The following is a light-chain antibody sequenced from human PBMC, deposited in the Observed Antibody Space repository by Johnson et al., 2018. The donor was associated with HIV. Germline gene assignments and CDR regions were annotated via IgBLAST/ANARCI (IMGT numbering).Light chain of an antibody. V-gene: IGLV1-51*01. CDR1: SSNIGHNY. CDR2: ENN. Sequence: QSVLTQPPSVSAAPGQKVTISCSGSSSNIGHNYVSWYQQLPGTAPKLLIYENNKRPSGIPDRFSGSKSGTSATLVITGLQPGDEADYYCGTWDSSLSAGVFGTGTKVTVL. CDR3: GTWDSSLSAGV. J-gene: IGLJ1*01.